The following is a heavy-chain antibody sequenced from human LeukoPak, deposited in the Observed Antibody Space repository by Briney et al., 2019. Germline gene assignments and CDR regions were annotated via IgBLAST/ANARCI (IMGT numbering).Heavy chain of an antibody. D-gene: IGHD1-20*01. V-gene: IGHV3-11*01. CDR3: TREDPITGTTLSDY. Sequence: GGSLRLSCAASGFTFSDYYMSWIRQAPGKGLEWVSYISSSGSTIYYADSVKGRFTISRDNAKNSLYLQMNSLRAEDTAVYYCTREDPITGTTLSDYWGQGTLVTVSS. J-gene: IGHJ4*02. CDR1: GFTFSDYY. CDR2: ISSSGSTI.